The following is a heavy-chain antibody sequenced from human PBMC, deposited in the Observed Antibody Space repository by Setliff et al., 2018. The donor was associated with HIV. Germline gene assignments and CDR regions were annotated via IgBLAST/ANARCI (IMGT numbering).Heavy chain of an antibody. CDR2: INQSGGT. D-gene: IGHD3-10*01. J-gene: IGHJ5*02. Sequence: PSETLSLTCAVYNTSVSGYYWTWIRQSPGRGLEWIGEINQSGGTDYNQSLRSRVYMSLDTSKNQFSLKLLSVTAADSAVYYCARGLGITMVRGIRTFDPWGQGTQVTVSS. V-gene: IGHV4-34*01. CDR3: ARGLGITMVRGIRTFDP. CDR1: NTSVSGYY.